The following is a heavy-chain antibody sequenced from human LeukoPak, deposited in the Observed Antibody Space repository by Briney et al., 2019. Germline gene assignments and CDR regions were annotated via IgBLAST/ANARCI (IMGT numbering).Heavy chain of an antibody. CDR3: ARGFYSNYVDY. D-gene: IGHD4-11*01. V-gene: IGHV3-20*04. Sequence: GGSLRLSCAASGFTFDDYGMSWVRQAPGKGLEWVSGINWNGGSTGYADSVKGRFTISRDNDKNSLYLQMNSLRAEDTAVYYCARGFYSNYVDYWGQGTLVTVSS. J-gene: IGHJ4*02. CDR2: INWNGGST. CDR1: GFTFDDYG.